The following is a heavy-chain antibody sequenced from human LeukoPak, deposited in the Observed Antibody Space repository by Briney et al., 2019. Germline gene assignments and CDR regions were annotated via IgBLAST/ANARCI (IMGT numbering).Heavy chain of an antibody. V-gene: IGHV4-4*07. J-gene: IGHJ4*02. Sequence: SETLSLPCTVSGCSISSYYWSWIRQPAGKGLEWIGRIHTNGNTNYNPSLKSRATMSADTSKNQFSLNVSSVTAADTAVYYCAREGGSYRFFDYWGQGTLVTVSS. CDR3: AREGGSYRFFDY. D-gene: IGHD1-26*01. CDR1: GCSISSYY. CDR2: IHTNGNT.